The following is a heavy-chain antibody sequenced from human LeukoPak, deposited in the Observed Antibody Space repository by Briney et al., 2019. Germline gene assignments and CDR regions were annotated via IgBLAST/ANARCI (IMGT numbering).Heavy chain of an antibody. CDR3: AREGSSSSGVYYGMDV. J-gene: IGHJ6*02. Sequence: PGGSLRLSCAASGFSFSNYAMSWVRQAPGKGLEWVSSISSSSSYIYYADSVKGRFTISRDNAKNSLYLQMNSLRAEDTAVYYCAREGSSSSGVYYGMDVWGQGTTVTVSS. CDR1: GFSFSNYA. D-gene: IGHD6-6*01. V-gene: IGHV3-21*01. CDR2: ISSSSSYI.